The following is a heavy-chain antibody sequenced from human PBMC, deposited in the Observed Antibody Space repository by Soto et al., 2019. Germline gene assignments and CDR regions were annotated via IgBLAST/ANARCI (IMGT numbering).Heavy chain of an antibody. CDR1: GXSVSSYS. Sequence: GSLILSCTASGXSVSSYSMSWVRQAPGVGLELVSFFGGGGGTTFSADSVKGRFTISRDNSKNTVYLQMSSMRPEDTAIYYCTKPQGPVGTVTRYTVPYSSFYFALWGQGTQATVSS. J-gene: IGHJ4*02. D-gene: IGHD1-26*01. V-gene: IGHV3-23*01. CDR3: TKPQGPVGTVTRYTVPYSSFYFAL. CDR2: FGGGGGTT.